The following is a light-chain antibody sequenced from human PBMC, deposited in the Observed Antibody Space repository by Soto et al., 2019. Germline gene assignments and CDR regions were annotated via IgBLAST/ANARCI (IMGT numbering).Light chain of an antibody. CDR3: QHNYGTPA. V-gene: IGKV1-39*01. CDR2: ATS. J-gene: IGKJ5*01. CDR1: QTISSP. Sequence: DIQMTQSPSSLSASVGDLFTITCRASQTISSPLSWYQQKPGKVPELLIYATSRLQSGVPSRFSGSRSGTDFTLTISSVQPEDFATYYCQHNYGTPAFGQGTRLEIK.